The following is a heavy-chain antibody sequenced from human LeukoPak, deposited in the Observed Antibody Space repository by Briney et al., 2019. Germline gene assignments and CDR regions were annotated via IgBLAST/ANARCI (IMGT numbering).Heavy chain of an antibody. J-gene: IGHJ5*02. V-gene: IGHV4-61*02. CDR1: GDSISGGSYD. D-gene: IGHD6-19*01. Sequence: PSETLSLTCTVSGDSISGGSYDWGGLRQPGGKGVEWIGRIYTSGRTSYNPSLKSRVTMSVDTSNNQFSLKLTSVPAADTAVYYCARGVPTSGWFVYNWFDPWGQGTLVTVSS. CDR2: IYTSGRT. CDR3: ARGVPTSGWFVYNWFDP.